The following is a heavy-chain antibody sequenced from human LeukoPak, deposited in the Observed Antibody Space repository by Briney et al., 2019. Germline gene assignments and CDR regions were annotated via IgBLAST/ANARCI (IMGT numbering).Heavy chain of an antibody. CDR3: ARRDSSSYWYFDL. CDR2: VSYSGST. V-gene: IGHV4-59*08. D-gene: IGHD3-22*01. CDR1: GFTFSSYA. J-gene: IGHJ2*01. Sequence: PGGSLRLSCAASGFTFSSYALSWVRQAPGKGLESIGYVSYSGSTNYNPSLKSRVTISVDTSKSQFSLKLNSVTAADTAVYFCARRDSSSYWYFDLWGRGTLVTVSS.